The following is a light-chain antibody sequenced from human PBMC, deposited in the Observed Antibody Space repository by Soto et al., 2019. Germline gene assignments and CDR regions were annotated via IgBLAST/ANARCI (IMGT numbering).Light chain of an antibody. CDR1: QSVSSSY. Sequence: EIVLTQSPGTQSLSPGERATLSCRASQSVSSSYLAWYQQKPGQAPRLLIYGASSRATGIPDRFSGSGSGTDFTLSMSRLEPEDFAVYYCQQYQNSPRTFGQGTKVDIK. V-gene: IGKV3-20*01. J-gene: IGKJ1*01. CDR2: GAS. CDR3: QQYQNSPRT.